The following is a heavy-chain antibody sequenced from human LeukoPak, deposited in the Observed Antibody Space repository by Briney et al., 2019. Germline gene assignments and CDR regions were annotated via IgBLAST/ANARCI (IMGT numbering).Heavy chain of an antibody. Sequence: SVKVSCKASGGTFSSYAISWARQAPGQGLEWMGRIIPIFGTANYAQKFQGRVTITTDESTSTAYMELSSLRSEDTAVYYCARDYARRGSWEYYFDYWGQGTLVTVSS. J-gene: IGHJ4*02. CDR3: ARDYARRGSWEYYFDY. D-gene: IGHD1-26*01. CDR1: GGTFSSYA. V-gene: IGHV1-69*05. CDR2: IIPIFGTA.